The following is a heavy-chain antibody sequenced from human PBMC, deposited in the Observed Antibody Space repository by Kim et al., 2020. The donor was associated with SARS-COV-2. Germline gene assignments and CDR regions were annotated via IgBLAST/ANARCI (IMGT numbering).Heavy chain of an antibody. J-gene: IGHJ6*02. D-gene: IGHD3-10*01. Sequence: GGSLRLSCAASGFIFSSYGMHWVRQAPGKGLEWVAVIWYDGSNKYYADSVKGRFTISRDNSKNTLYLQMNSLRAEDTAVYYCARDRVVRGVIYYYYGMDVWGQGTTVTVSS. CDR3: ARDRVVRGVIYYYYGMDV. CDR1: GFIFSSYG. V-gene: IGHV3-33*01. CDR2: IWYDGSNK.